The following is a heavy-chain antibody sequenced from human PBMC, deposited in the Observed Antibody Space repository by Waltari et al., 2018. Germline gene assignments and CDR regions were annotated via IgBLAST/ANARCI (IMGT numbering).Heavy chain of an antibody. CDR3: ASGGLALQYFQH. J-gene: IGHJ1*01. Sequence: EVQLVESGGGLVKPGGSLRLSCAASGFTFSSYSMNWVRQAPGKGLEWVSSIRSSSSYIYYADSVKGRFTISRDNAKNSLYLQMNSLRAEDTAVYYCASGGLALQYFQHWGQGTLVTVSS. D-gene: IGHD2-15*01. CDR1: GFTFSSYS. V-gene: IGHV3-21*01. CDR2: IRSSSSYI.